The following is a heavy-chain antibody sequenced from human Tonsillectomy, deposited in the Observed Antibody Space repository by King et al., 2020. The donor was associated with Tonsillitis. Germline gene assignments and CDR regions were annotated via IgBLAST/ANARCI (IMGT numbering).Heavy chain of an antibody. CDR3: ARCSSGYDFDY. D-gene: IGHD5-12*01. V-gene: IGHV4-30-2*01. Sequence: QLQESGSGLVKPSQTLSLTCAVSGGSISSGGYSWSWIRQPPGKGLEWIGYIYHSGSTYYNPSLKTRVTISVDRSKNQFSLKLSSVTAADTAVYYCARCSSGYDFDYWGQGNLVTVSS. CDR1: GGSISSGGYS. J-gene: IGHJ4*02. CDR2: IYHSGST.